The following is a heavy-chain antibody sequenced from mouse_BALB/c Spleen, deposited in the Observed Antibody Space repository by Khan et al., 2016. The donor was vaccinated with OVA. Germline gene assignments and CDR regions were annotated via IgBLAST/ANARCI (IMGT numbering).Heavy chain of an antibody. Sequence: QVQLQQSGPGLVPPSQSLSITCTISGFSLNNYGVHWVRQPPGKGLEWLGVIWSDGSTTYNSALNSRLGISKDNSKSQDFLKMNSLQTDDTAMYYCARQPYYHYYIMDYWGQGTSVTVSS. CDR2: IWSDGST. J-gene: IGHJ4*01. V-gene: IGHV2-6-1*01. CDR1: GFSLNNYG. CDR3: ARQPYYHYYIMDY. D-gene: IGHD2-10*01.